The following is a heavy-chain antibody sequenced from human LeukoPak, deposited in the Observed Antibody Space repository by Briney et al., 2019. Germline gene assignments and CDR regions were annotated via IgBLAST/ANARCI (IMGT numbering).Heavy chain of an antibody. CDR1: GGSFSGYY. CDR2: INHSGST. D-gene: IGHD3-22*01. CDR3: ARGGYDSSGYGPYYYYYMDV. J-gene: IGHJ6*03. V-gene: IGHV4-34*01. Sequence: SETLSLTCAVYGGSFSGYYWSWIRQPPGKGLEWIGEINHSGSTNYNPSLKSRVTIPVDTSKNQFSLKLSSVTAADTAVYYCARGGYDSSGYGPYYYYYMDVWGKGTTVTVSS.